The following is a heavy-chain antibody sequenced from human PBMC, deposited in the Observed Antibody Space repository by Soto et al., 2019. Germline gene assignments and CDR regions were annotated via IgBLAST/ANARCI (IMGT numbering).Heavy chain of an antibody. Sequence: VSCKASACTFSSYAISWVRQAPGQGLEWMGGIIPIFGTANYAQKFQGRVTITADESTSTAYMELSSLRSEDTAVYYCARGRRDFWSGYYRLGGMDVWGQGTTVTVSS. D-gene: IGHD3-3*01. V-gene: IGHV1-69*01. J-gene: IGHJ6*02. CDR2: IIPIFGTA. CDR3: ARGRRDFWSGYYRLGGMDV. CDR1: ACTFSSYA.